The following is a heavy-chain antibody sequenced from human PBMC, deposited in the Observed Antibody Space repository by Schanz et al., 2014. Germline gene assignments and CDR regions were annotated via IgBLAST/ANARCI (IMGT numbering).Heavy chain of an antibody. J-gene: IGHJ4*02. CDR2: IGGDASRT. Sequence: EVQLVESGGGLVQPGRSLRLSCAASGFTFSAYGMHWVRQAPGKGPEWVSAIGGDASRTYYADSVKGRFTISRDNSKSTLYLQMNSLRSDDTAVYYCARDRDQWDGNFCDFWGQGTLVTVSS. V-gene: IGHV3-23*04. CDR3: ARDRDQWDGNFCDF. D-gene: IGHD1-26*01. CDR1: GFTFSAYG.